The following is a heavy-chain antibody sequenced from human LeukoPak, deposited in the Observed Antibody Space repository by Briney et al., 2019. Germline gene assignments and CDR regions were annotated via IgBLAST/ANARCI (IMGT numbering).Heavy chain of an antibody. CDR3: AREWFGEFNDAFDI. CDR2: ISAYNGNT. CDR1: GYTFTSYG. J-gene: IGHJ3*02. Sequence: ASVKVSCKASGYTFTSYGISWVRQAPGQGLEWMGWISAYNGNTNYAQKLQGRVTMTTDTSTSTAYMELRSLRSDDTAVYYCAREWFGEFNDAFDIWGQGTMVTVSS. D-gene: IGHD3-10*01. V-gene: IGHV1-18*01.